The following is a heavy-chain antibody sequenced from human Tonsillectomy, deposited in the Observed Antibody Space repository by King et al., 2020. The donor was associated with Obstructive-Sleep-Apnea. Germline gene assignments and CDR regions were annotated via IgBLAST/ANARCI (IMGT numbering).Heavy chain of an antibody. J-gene: IGHJ4*02. D-gene: IGHD4-11*01. CDR2: IYHIGST. CDR1: GYSISSDYY. V-gene: IGHV4-38-2*02. Sequence: VQLQESGPGLVKPSETLSLIGTVSGYSISSDYYWGWIRQPPGKGLEWIGRIYHIGSTHYNPSLKGRVTISVDTSKNQFSLKLSSVPAADTAVYYCAGGALRVTTTYFDYWGQGTLVTVSS. CDR3: AGGALRVTTTYFDY.